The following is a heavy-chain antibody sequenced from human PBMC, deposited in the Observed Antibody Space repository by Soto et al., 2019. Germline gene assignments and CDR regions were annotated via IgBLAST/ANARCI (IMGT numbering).Heavy chain of an antibody. V-gene: IGHV3-53*02. CDR3: AGHYYGSGSYWSYYDY. Sequence: EVQLVETGGGLIQPGGSLRLSCAASGFTVSSNYMSWVRQAPGKGLEWVSVIYSGGSTYYADSVKGRFTISRDNPKNTLYLQMNSLRAEDTAVHYCAGHYYGSGSYWSYYDYWGQGTLVTVSS. CDR1: GFTVSSNY. D-gene: IGHD3-10*01. CDR2: IYSGGST. J-gene: IGHJ4*02.